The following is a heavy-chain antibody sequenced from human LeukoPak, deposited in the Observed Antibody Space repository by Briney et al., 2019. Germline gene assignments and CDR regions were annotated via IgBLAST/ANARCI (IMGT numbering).Heavy chain of an antibody. CDR2: IYPGDSDT. Sequence: SGGSLKISCQGSGYNFTSYWIGWGRQLPGKGLEWMGIIYPGDSDTRYSPSFQGQVTISADKSISTAYLQWSSLKASDTAMYYCAREIYCSSTSCYPYYFDYWGQGTLVTVSS. CDR3: AREIYCSSTSCYPYYFDY. CDR1: GYNFTSYW. V-gene: IGHV5-51*01. J-gene: IGHJ4*02. D-gene: IGHD2-2*01.